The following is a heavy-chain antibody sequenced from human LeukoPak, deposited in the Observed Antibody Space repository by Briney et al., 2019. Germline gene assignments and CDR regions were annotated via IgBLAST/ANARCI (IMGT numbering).Heavy chain of an antibody. CDR1: GGSISSYY. CDR3: ARPFPYGDSIDAFDI. J-gene: IGHJ3*02. CDR2: IYYSGST. D-gene: IGHD4-17*01. V-gene: IGHV4-59*08. Sequence: SETLSLTCTVSGGSISSYYWSWIRQPPGKGLEWIGYIYYSGSTNYNPSLKSRVTISVDTSKNQFSLKLSSVTAADTAVYYCARPFPYGDSIDAFDIWGQGTMVTVSS.